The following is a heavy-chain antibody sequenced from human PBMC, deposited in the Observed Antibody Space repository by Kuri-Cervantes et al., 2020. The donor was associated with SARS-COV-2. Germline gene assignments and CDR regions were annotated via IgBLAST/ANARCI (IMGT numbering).Heavy chain of an antibody. CDR2: ISGSDGST. J-gene: IGHJ4*02. CDR3: AKACWNYNYFDY. CDR1: GFTFSSYA. V-gene: IGHV3-23*01. D-gene: IGHD1-7*01. Sequence: GGFLKISCAASGFTFSSYAMSWVRQAPGKGLEWVSAISGSDGSTYYADSVKDRFTISRDNSKNTLHLQMNSLRAEDTAVYYCAKACWNYNYFDYWGQGTLVTVSS.